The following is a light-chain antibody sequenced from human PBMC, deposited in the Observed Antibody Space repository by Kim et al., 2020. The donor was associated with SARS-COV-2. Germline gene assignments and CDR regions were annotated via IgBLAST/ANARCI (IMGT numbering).Light chain of an antibody. CDR1: RLRSYY. CDR2: GKN. Sequence: LGQTVRITCQGDRLRSYYASWYQQTPGQAPVLVIYGKNNRPSGIPDRFSGSSSGNTASLTITGAQAEDEADYYCNSRDSSGNHLGIFGTGTKVTVL. CDR3: NSRDSSGNHLGI. J-gene: IGLJ1*01. V-gene: IGLV3-19*01.